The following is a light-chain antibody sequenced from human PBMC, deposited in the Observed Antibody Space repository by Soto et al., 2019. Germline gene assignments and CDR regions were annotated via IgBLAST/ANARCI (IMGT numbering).Light chain of an antibody. Sequence: QSVLTQPPSASGTPGQRVTISCSGSDSNIGSYTVNWYQQLPGTAPKLLIYINNQRPSGVPDRFSGSKFGTSAPLAISGLQSDDEADYYCAAWDDSLNGPVFGGGTKLTVL. J-gene: IGLJ2*01. CDR2: INN. V-gene: IGLV1-44*01. CDR3: AAWDDSLNGPV. CDR1: DSNIGSYT.